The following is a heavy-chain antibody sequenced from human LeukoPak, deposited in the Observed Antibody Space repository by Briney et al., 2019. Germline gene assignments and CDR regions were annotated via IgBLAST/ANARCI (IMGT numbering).Heavy chain of an antibody. Sequence: ASVKVSCKASGYTFTGYYMHWVRQAPGQGLEWMGWINPNSGGTNYAQKFQGRVTMTRGTSISTAYMELSRLRSDDTAVYYCARTMVRGVNFDYWGQGTLVTVSS. CDR1: GYTFTGYY. CDR2: INPNSGGT. CDR3: ARTMVRGVNFDY. D-gene: IGHD3-10*01. V-gene: IGHV1-2*02. J-gene: IGHJ4*02.